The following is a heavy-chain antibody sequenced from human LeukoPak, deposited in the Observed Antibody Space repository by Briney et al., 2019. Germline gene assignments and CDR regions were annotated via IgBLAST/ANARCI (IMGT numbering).Heavy chain of an antibody. Sequence: ASVKVPCKASGYTFTSYGISWVRQAPGQGLEWMGWISAYNGNTNYAQKLQGRVTMTTDTSTSTAYMELRSLRSDDTAVYYCARDPVHYYDTSGYWSYWGQGTLVTVSS. CDR2: ISAYNGNT. J-gene: IGHJ4*02. CDR1: GYTFTSYG. CDR3: ARDPVHYYDTSGYWSY. V-gene: IGHV1-18*01. D-gene: IGHD3-22*01.